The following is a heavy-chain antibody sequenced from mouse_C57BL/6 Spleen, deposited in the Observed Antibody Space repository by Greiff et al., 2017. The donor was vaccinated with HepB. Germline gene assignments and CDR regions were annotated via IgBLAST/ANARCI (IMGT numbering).Heavy chain of an antibody. Sequence: VQLQQPGAELVKPGASVKLSCKASGYTFTSYWMHWVKQRPGQGLEWIGMIHPNSGSTNYNEKFKSKATLTVDKSSSTAYMQLSSLTSEDSAVYYCARSGAMITTKAYWGQGTLVTVSA. CDR3: ARSGAMITTKAY. D-gene: IGHD2-4*01. CDR1: GYTFTSYW. V-gene: IGHV1-64*01. CDR2: IHPNSGST. J-gene: IGHJ3*01.